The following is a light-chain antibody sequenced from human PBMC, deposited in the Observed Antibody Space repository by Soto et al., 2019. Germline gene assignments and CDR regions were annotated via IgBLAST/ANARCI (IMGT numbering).Light chain of an antibody. Sequence: QSAVSQPPSASGSPGQSVTISCTGASSDVGGYNFVSWYQHHPGKAPRLMIYDVTQRPSGVPDRFSGSKSGNTASLTVSGLQVDDEAYYYCSSYAGSSIPVAFGGGTQLTVL. CDR1: SSDVGGYNF. V-gene: IGLV2-8*01. CDR3: SSYAGSSIPVA. J-gene: IGLJ2*01. CDR2: DVT.